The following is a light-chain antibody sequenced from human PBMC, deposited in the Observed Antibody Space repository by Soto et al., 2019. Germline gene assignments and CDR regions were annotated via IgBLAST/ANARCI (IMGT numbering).Light chain of an antibody. CDR1: SSDVGGYNY. V-gene: IGLV2-14*01. CDR3: SSYAGSSTPLYV. J-gene: IGLJ1*01. CDR2: EVT. Sequence: QSALTQPASVSGSPGQSITISCTGTSSDVGGYNYVSWYQLHPGKAPKLMIYEVTNRPSGVSNRFSGSKSGNTASLTISGLQAEDEADYYCSSYAGSSTPLYVFGTGTKLTVL.